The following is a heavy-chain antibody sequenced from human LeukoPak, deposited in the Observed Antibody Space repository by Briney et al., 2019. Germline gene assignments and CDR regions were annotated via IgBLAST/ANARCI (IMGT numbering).Heavy chain of an antibody. CDR2: IWYDGINK. D-gene: IGHD1-26*01. Sequence: GGSLILSCAASGFTFSAYGMHWVRQAPGKGLEWVAVIWYDGINKYYADSVKGRFTISRDNSKNTLSLQINRLRVEDTAVYYCARRMSGSSHYGLDVWGQGTTVTVSS. CDR1: GFTFSAYG. J-gene: IGHJ6*02. V-gene: IGHV3-33*01. CDR3: ARRMSGSSHYGLDV.